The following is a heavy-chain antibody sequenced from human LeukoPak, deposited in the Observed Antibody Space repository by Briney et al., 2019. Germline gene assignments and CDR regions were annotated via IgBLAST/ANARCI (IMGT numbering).Heavy chain of an antibody. CDR3: AREVSEGFDF. J-gene: IGHJ4*02. Sequence: GGSLRLSCTASGFTFSGYSMNWIRQASGKGLGWVSSFGTRSTSIYHAGSVKGRFAISRDNAKNLLYLQMNSLRAEDTALYYCAREVSEGFDFWGQGTLVTVSS. V-gene: IGHV3-21*01. CDR2: FGTRSTSI. CDR1: GFTFSGYS. D-gene: IGHD3-22*01.